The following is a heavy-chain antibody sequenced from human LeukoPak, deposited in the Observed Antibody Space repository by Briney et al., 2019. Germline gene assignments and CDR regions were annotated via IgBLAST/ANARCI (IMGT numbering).Heavy chain of an antibody. Sequence: GGSLRLSCAASGFTFSNFGINWVRQAPGKGLEWVSSISSSSSYISYADSVKGRFTISRDNAKNSLDLQMNSLRAEDTAMYYCTRDMDDSSSYGDYWGQGTLVTVSS. CDR1: GFTFSNFG. CDR3: TRDMDDSSSYGDY. CDR2: ISSSSSYI. D-gene: IGHD3-22*01. V-gene: IGHV3-21*04. J-gene: IGHJ4*02.